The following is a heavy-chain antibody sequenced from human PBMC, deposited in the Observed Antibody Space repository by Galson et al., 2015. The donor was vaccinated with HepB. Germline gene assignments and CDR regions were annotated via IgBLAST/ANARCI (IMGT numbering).Heavy chain of an antibody. Sequence: SLRLSCAASGFTFSSHGIHWVRQAPGKGLEWVTVISFDGRVTFYADSVKGRFTMSRDNSKNTLYLQMNSLRAEDTAVYYCAREYSFGHWFFDLWGRGPLVTVSS. V-gene: IGHV3-30*03. CDR3: AREYSFGHWFFDL. D-gene: IGHD5-18*01. J-gene: IGHJ2*01. CDR1: GFTFSSHG. CDR2: ISFDGRVT.